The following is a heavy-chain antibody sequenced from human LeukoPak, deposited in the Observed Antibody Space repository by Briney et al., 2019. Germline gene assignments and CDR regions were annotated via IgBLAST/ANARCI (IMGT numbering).Heavy chain of an antibody. CDR3: ARGSEGRQNFDH. CDR2: IIPIFGTA. Sequence: GASVKVSCKASGGTLSSYAISWVRQAPGQGLEWMGGIIPIFGTANYAQKFQGRVTITADESTSTAYMELSSLRSEDTAVYYCARGSEGRQNFDHWGQGTLVTVSS. V-gene: IGHV1-69*13. J-gene: IGHJ4*02. CDR1: GGTLSSYA.